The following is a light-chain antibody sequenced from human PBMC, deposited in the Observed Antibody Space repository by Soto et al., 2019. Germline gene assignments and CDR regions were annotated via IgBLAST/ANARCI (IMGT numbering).Light chain of an antibody. CDR2: DAS. Sequence: DIQMTQSPSSLSASVGDRVTITCRASQGISTYLVWYQQRQGRAPKLLIYDASSLLSGVPSRFSGSGSGTDFTLTISSLQPEDFATYYCQQANSFPLTFGGGTKVEIK. J-gene: IGKJ4*01. V-gene: IGKV1-39*01. CDR1: QGISTY. CDR3: QQANSFPLT.